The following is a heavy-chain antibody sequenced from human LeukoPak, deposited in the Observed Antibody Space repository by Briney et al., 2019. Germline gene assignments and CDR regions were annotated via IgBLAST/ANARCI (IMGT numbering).Heavy chain of an antibody. CDR1: GGSISSSSYY. CDR3: AREDDDY. CDR2: IFASGST. J-gene: IGHJ4*02. V-gene: IGHV4-61*02. Sequence: SETLSLTCTVSGGSISSSSYYWSWIRQPVGKGLEWIGRIFASGSTNYNPSLKSRVTMSLDTSKNQFSLKLTSVTAADTAVYYCAREDDDYWGQGTLVTVSS.